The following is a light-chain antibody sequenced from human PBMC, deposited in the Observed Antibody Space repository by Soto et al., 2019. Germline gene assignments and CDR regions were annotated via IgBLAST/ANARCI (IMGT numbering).Light chain of an antibody. J-gene: IGLJ2*01. V-gene: IGLV1-51*01. CDR2: DNN. CDR3: ETWDSSLSAGV. Sequence: QSVLTQPPSVSAAPGQKVTISCSGSNSNIGNNYVSWYQQLPGTAPKLLIYDNNKRPSGIPDRFSGSQSGASATLGITGLQTGDEADYYCETWDSSLSAGVFGGGTKLTVL. CDR1: NSNIGNNY.